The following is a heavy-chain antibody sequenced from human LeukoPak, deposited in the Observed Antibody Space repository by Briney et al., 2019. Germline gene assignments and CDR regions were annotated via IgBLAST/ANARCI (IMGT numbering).Heavy chain of an antibody. CDR2: IKSKTDGGTT. D-gene: IGHD3-22*01. CDR1: GFTFSNAW. Sequence: GGSLRLSCAASGFTFSNAWMSWVRQAPGNGLEWVGRIKSKTDGGTTDYAAPVKGRFTISRDDSKNTLYLQMNSLKTEDTAVYYCTTVTDSSGYYYRRRPIDYWGQGTLVTVSS. J-gene: IGHJ4*02. CDR3: TTVTDSSGYYYRRRPIDY. V-gene: IGHV3-15*01.